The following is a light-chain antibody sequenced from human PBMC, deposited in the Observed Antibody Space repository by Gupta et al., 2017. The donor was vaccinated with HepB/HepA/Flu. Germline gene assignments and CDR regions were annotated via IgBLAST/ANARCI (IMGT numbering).Light chain of an antibody. CDR1: QSVDNY. CDR2: DAS. J-gene: IGKJ1*01. V-gene: IGKV3-11*01. Sequence: IVLTQSPATLSLSPGERATLSCRASQSVDNYLAWYQQKPGQAPRLLISDASDRDTGIPARFSGSGCGKEXPLTISXREQEDFAVYYYKQHSSWPLWSFGXGTKVEIK. CDR3: KQHSSWPLWS.